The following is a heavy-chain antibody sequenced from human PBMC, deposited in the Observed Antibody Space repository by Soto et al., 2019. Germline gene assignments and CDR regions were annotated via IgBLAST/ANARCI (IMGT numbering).Heavy chain of an antibody. CDR1: GYTFTGYA. D-gene: IGHD3-10*01. CDR3: ARRGEVGTGSPPRNYYYYYMDV. CDR2: INAGNGNT. V-gene: IGHV1-3*01. J-gene: IGHJ6*03. Sequence: ASVKVSCKASGYTFTGYAMHWVRQAPGQRLEWMGWINAGNGNTKYSQKFQGRVTITRDTSASTAYMELSSLRSEDTAVYYCARRGEVGTGSPPRNYYYYYMDVWGKGTTVTVSS.